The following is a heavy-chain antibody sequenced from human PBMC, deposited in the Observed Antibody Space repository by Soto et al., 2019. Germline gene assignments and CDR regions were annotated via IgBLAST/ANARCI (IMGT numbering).Heavy chain of an antibody. V-gene: IGHV4-31*03. CDR3: ARLYGDYVVDY. CDR1: GGSISSGGYY. Sequence: SETLSLTCTVSGGSISSGGYYWSWIRQHPGKGLQWIGYIYYSGSTYYNPSLKSRVTLSVDTSKNQFSLKLSSVTAADTAVYYCARLYGDYVVDYWGQGTLVTVSS. CDR2: IYYSGST. J-gene: IGHJ4*02. D-gene: IGHD4-17*01.